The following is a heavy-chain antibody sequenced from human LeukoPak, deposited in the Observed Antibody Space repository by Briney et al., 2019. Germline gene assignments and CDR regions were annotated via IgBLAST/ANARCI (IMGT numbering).Heavy chain of an antibody. V-gene: IGHV1-18*01. J-gene: IGHJ3*01. CDR2: ISGYNGNT. D-gene: IGHD3-3*01. CDR3: ARDKALLGIFGGY. Sequence: ASVKVSCKASGYTFTSYGIGWVRQAPGQGLEWLGWISGYNGNTKYAQSLQGRVTMTIDTSTNTAYMELRSLRSDDTAVYYCARDKALLGIFGGYWGQGTMVTVSS. CDR1: GYTFTSYG.